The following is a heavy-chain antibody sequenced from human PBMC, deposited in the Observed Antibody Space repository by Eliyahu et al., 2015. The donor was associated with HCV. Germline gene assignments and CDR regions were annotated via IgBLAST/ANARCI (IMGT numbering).Heavy chain of an antibody. CDR3: ARLDLDY. Sequence: YGSYGMHWVRQAPGKGLEWVAVIWYDGSNKYYADSVKGRFTISRDNSKNTLYLQMNSLRAEDTAVYYCARLDLDYWGQGTLVTVSS. D-gene: IGHD1-1*01. CDR1: YGSYG. J-gene: IGHJ4*02. CDR2: IWYDGSNK. V-gene: IGHV3-33*01.